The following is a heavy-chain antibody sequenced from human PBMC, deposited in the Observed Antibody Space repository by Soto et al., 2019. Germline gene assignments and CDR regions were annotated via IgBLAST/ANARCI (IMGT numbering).Heavy chain of an antibody. CDR2: IITAFGTT. J-gene: IGHJ4*02. CDR3: TRSYGYTFGGSLDN. Sequence: QVQLVQSGPEVKKPGSSVKVSCKASGDTFNSYVITWVRQAPGQGLEWLGGIITAFGTTSYAQNFQDRLTITADEAATTDHMELISLTSYDPAMYYCTRSYGYTFGGSLDNWGQGTLVTVSS. D-gene: IGHD5-18*01. V-gene: IGHV1-69*01. CDR1: GDTFNSYV.